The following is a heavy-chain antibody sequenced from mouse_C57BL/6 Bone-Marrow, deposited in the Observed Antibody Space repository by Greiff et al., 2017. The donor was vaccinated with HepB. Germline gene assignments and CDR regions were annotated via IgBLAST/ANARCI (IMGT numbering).Heavy chain of an antibody. D-gene: IGHD3-3*01. Sequence: DVKLQESGPGLVKPSQTVFLTCTVTGISITTGNYRWSWIRQFPGNKLEWIGYIYYSGTITYNPSLTSRTTITRDTPKNQFFLEMNSLTAEDTATYYCARGGTGYWYFDVWGTGTTVTVSS. V-gene: IGHV3-5*01. CDR3: ARGGTGYWYFDV. CDR1: GISITTGNYR. CDR2: IYYSGTI. J-gene: IGHJ1*03.